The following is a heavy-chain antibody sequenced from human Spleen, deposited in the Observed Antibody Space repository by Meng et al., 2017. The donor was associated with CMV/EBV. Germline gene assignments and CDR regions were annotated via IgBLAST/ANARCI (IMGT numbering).Heavy chain of an antibody. CDR1: GCSISSGTYY. J-gene: IGHJ5*02. CDR3: ARYVFDSSSLYSNWFDP. D-gene: IGHD3-22*01. Sequence: VQLQGVGPGLLKPSQPLSLPCTVSGCSISSGTYYWGWIRQLPGKGLEWIAYIHYSGSTYYSPSLKSRVTISVDTSRNQLSLKLSSMTAADTAVYYCARYVFDSSSLYSNWFDPWGQGTLVTVSS. V-gene: IGHV4-31*03. CDR2: IHYSGST.